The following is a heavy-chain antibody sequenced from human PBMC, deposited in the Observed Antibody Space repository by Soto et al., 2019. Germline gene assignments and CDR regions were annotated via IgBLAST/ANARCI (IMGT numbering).Heavy chain of an antibody. J-gene: IGHJ4*02. CDR3: AREGRYMGAWDY. V-gene: IGHV3-7*03. Sequence: EVQLVESGGGLVQPGGSLRLSCAVSGFSFGNYWMSWVRQAPGKGLEWLANIKPDGSGQYYLDSVKGRFAISRDNAKNSLYLQLNSLRADDTAIYFCAREGRYMGAWDYWGQGTPVTVSS. CDR1: GFSFGNYW. CDR2: IKPDGSGQ. D-gene: IGHD5-12*01.